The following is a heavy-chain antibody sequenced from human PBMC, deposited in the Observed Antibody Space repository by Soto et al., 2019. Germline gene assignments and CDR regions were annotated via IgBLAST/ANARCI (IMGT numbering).Heavy chain of an antibody. D-gene: IGHD6-13*01. V-gene: IGHV3-11*01. CDR3: ARGTSVAAAPWFDP. CDR1: GFTFSDYY. J-gene: IGHJ5*02. Sequence: PGGSLRLSCAASGFTFSDYYMSWIRQAPGKGLEWVSYISSSGSTIYYADSVKGRFTISRDNAKNSLYLQMNSLRAEDTAVYYCARGTSVAAAPWFDPWGQGTLVTVSS. CDR2: ISSSGSTI.